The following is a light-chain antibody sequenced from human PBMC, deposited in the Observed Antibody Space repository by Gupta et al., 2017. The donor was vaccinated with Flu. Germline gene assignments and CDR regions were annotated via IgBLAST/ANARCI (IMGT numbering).Light chain of an antibody. J-gene: IGKJ3*01. CDR3: QQSYSTPFT. CDR1: QSISDN. V-gene: IGKV1-39*01. CDR2: TAS. Sequence: DIQMTHSPSSLSASVGDRVTITCRASQSISDNLNWYQQKPGKAPNLLIYTASRVQSGVPSRFSGGGSGTDFTLTISSLQPEDSATYYCQQSYSTPFTFGHGTKVEIK.